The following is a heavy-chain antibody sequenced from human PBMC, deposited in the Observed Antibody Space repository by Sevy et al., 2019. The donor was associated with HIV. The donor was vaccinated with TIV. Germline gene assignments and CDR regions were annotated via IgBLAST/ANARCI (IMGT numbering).Heavy chain of an antibody. CDR2: IFSSGST. V-gene: IGHV3-66*02. D-gene: IGHD6-19*01. J-gene: IGHJ4*02. Sequence: GGSLRLSCAISGFTFNDRYIIWVRQAPGKGLEWVSVIFSSGSTYYADSAKGRFTISRDNSKNTVYLQMNSVRAEDTAVYYCVSLFLSYRSGWSYFDYWGQGTLVTVSS. CDR1: GFTFNDRY. CDR3: VSLFLSYRSGWSYFDY.